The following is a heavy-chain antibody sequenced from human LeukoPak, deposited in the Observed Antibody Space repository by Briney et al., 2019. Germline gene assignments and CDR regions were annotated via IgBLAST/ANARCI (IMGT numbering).Heavy chain of an antibody. D-gene: IGHD1-26*01. J-gene: IGHJ3*02. CDR2: IPTSGPFT. CDR3: ARSASGTFLAFDI. V-gene: IGHV3-23*05. Sequence: PGGSLRLSCVASGFSFNDSHMSWLRQAPGKGLEWVSPIPTSGPFTYYPDSVKGRFTISRDNSRNTLYLRMTGLRVEDTALYYCARSASGTFLAFDIWGQGTVVTVSS. CDR1: GFSFNDSH.